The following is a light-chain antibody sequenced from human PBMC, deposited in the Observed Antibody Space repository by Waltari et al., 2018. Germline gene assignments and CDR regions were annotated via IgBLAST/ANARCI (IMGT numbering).Light chain of an antibody. V-gene: IGLV2-8*01. Sequence: QSALTQPTYASGSPGQSVTISCTGTSSDVGGSHCVSWYQQHPGKAPKLMIYDVSKRPSGVPDRFSGSKSGNTAYLTVSGLQAEDEADYYCNSYAGSNSVLFGAGTKLTVL. CDR1: SSDVGGSHC. CDR2: DVS. CDR3: NSYAGSNSVL. J-gene: IGLJ2*01.